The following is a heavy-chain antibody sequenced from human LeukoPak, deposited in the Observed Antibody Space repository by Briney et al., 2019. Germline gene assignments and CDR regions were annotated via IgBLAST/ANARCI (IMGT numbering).Heavy chain of an antibody. V-gene: IGHV1-69*13. J-gene: IGHJ4*02. Sequence: SVKVSCKASGGTFSSYAISWVRQAPGQGLEWMGGIIPIFGTANYAQKFQGRVTITADESTSTAYMELSSLRSEDTAVYYCATLSDYGDYGTGGYWGQGTLVTDSS. CDR2: IIPIFGTA. CDR3: ATLSDYGDYGTGGY. CDR1: GGTFSSYA. D-gene: IGHD4-17*01.